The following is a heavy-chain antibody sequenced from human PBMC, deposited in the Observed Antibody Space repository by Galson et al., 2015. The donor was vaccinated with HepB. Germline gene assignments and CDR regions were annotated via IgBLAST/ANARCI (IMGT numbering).Heavy chain of an antibody. V-gene: IGHV3-74*01. J-gene: IGHJ4*02. Sequence: SLRLSCAASGFTFSGHWIHWVRQAPGKGLIWVSRINSDGSSSSYADYVKGRFTISRDDAKNTLYLQLNSLRAEDTAIYYCARGRPGTFTVLGNWGQGTLVTVSS. CDR2: INSDGSSS. D-gene: IGHD1-1*01. CDR1: GFTFSGHW. CDR3: ARGRPGTFTVLGN.